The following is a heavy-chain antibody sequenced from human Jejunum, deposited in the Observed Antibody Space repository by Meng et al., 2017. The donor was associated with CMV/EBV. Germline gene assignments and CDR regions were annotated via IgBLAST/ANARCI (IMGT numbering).Heavy chain of an antibody. CDR2: ITGRSYTI. CDR3: ARVGPDSGYDFDY. J-gene: IGHJ4*02. CDR1: GFSFSDCS. D-gene: IGHD5-12*01. V-gene: IGHV3-48*04. Sequence: SGFSFSDCSMSWVRQSPGKGLEWIAYITGRSYTIYYADSVEGRFTISRDNAENSLYLQLSSLRAEDTGVYYCARVGPDSGYDFDYWGQGTLGTVSS.